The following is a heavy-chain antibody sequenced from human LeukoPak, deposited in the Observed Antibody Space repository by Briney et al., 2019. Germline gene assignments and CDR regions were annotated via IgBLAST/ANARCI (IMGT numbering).Heavy chain of an antibody. J-gene: IGHJ5*02. V-gene: IGHV3-23*01. Sequence: PGGSLRLSCAASGFIFSSYAMHWVRQAPGKGLEWVSAISGSGGSTYYADSVKGRFTISRDNSKTTLYLQMNSLRAEDTAVYYCAKVKEDIVVVPAAPRRGWFDPWGQGTLVTVSS. CDR1: GFIFSSYA. CDR3: AKVKEDIVVVPAAPRRGWFDP. D-gene: IGHD2-2*01. CDR2: ISGSGGST.